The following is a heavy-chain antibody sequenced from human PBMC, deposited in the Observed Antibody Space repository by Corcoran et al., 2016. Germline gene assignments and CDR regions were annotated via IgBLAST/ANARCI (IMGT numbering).Heavy chain of an antibody. D-gene: IGHD3-22*01. V-gene: IGHV4-39*07. Sequence: QLQLQESGPGLVKPSETLSLTCTVSGGSISSSSYYWGWIRQPPGKGLEWIGSIYYRGSTYYNPSLKSRVTISVDTSKNQFSLKLSSVTAADTAVYYCARVSPYYYDSSGYFSYWGQGTLVTVSS. J-gene: IGHJ4*02. CDR3: ARVSPYYYDSSGYFSY. CDR2: IYYRGST. CDR1: GGSISSSSYY.